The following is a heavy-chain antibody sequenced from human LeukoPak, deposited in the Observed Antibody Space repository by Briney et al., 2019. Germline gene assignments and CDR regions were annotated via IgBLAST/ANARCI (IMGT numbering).Heavy chain of an antibody. CDR2: ISAYNGNT. J-gene: IGHJ5*02. V-gene: IGHV1-18*04. D-gene: IGHD6-13*01. Sequence: GASVKVSCKASGYTFTGYYIHWVRQAPGQGLEWMGWISAYNGNTNYAQKLQGRVTMTTDTSTSTAYMELSSLRSEDTAVYYCARGRPTTSIAATGVNWFDPWGQGTLVTVSS. CDR1: GYTFTGYY. CDR3: ARGRPTTSIAATGVNWFDP.